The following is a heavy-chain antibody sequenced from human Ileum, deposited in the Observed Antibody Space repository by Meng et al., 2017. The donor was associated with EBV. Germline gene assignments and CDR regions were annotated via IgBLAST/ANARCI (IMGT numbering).Heavy chain of an antibody. J-gene: IGHJ2*01. CDR1: GYTFTSHG. Sequence: QVQLVQSGAEVKKLGXPVKVPCKSSGYTFTSHGVSWVRQAPGQGLEWMGWISGYNGNTNYAQKVQGRFTMTMDKSASTAYMDLRSLRSDDTAVYYCARYVPNGSFWYFDFWGRGTLVTVSS. D-gene: IGHD6-13*01. V-gene: IGHV1-18*01. CDR2: ISGYNGNT. CDR3: ARYVPNGSFWYFDF.